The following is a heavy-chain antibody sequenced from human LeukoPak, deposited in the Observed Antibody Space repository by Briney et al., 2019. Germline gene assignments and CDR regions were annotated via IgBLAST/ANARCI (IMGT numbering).Heavy chain of an antibody. V-gene: IGHV3-21*01. J-gene: IGHJ5*02. CDR3: ARDLTVTSTCWFDR. CDR1: GFTFSSYS. D-gene: IGHD4-11*01. CDR2: ITSSSSYI. Sequence: GGSLRLSCAVSGFTFSSYSMNWVRQAPGKGLEWVSSITSSSSYIYYAYAVKGRFTIFRDNAKHTLYLQMNSLRHEDMAVYYCARDLTVTSTCWFDRWGQGTLVTVSS.